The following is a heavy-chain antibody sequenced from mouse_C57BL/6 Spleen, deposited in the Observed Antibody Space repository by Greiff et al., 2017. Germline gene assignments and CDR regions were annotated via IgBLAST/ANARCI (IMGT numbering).Heavy chain of an antibody. D-gene: IGHD1-1*01. J-gene: IGHJ1*03. CDR1: GYSITSGYY. CDR3: AREGLLRPDWYFDV. CDR2: ISYDGSN. Sequence: ESGPGLVKPSQSLSLTCSVTGYSITSGYYWNWIRQFPGNKLEWMGYISYDGSNNYNTSLKNRISITRDTAKNTFFLKLNSVTTEDTATYYCAREGLLRPDWYFDVWGTGTTVTVSS. V-gene: IGHV3-6*01.